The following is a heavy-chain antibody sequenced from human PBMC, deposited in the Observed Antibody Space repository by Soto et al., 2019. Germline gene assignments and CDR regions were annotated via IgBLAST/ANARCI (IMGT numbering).Heavy chain of an antibody. CDR3: ARRLFVGGGYYCMDV. Sequence: QVQLVQSGAEVKKPGASVKVSCKASGYTFTSYAMHWVRQAPGQRREWMGWINAGNGNTKYSQKFQDSVNITRTTSPSTAYMELSSLRSEDTAVYYCARRLFVGGGYYCMDVWGQGTTVTVSS. J-gene: IGHJ6*02. V-gene: IGHV1-3*01. CDR1: GYTFTSYA. CDR2: INAGNGNT. D-gene: IGHD2-15*01.